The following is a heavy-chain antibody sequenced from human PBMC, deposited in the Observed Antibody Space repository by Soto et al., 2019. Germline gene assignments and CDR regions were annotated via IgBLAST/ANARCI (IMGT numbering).Heavy chain of an antibody. V-gene: IGHV3-23*01. J-gene: IGHJ4*02. Sequence: EVQLLESGGGSVQRGGSLRLSCAASGFTFSSYVMSWVRQAPGKGLEWVAGISGGGSNTFYADSVKGRFTISRDNSKNTLRLQINNLRDEDTAIYYCAKDSNKYSSSLRGRYFDYWGQGILVTVSS. CDR1: GFTFSSYV. D-gene: IGHD6-6*01. CDR2: ISGGGSNT. CDR3: AKDSNKYSSSLRGRYFDY.